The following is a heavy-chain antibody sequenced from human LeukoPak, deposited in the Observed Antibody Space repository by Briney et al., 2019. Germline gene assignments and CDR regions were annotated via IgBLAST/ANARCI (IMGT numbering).Heavy chain of an antibody. Sequence: SETLSLTCAVYGASFKNYFWTWFRQSPGKRLEWIGEVTHSGSTDFHPSLISRASISLDTSRNQFSLTLTSVTAADAAIYYCARGRITPLLTVVRRKVPEFDSWGQGTLVTVSS. CDR3: ARGRITPLLTVVRRKVPEFDS. J-gene: IGHJ4*02. CDR1: GASFKNYF. V-gene: IGHV4-34*01. D-gene: IGHD2-15*01. CDR2: VTHSGST.